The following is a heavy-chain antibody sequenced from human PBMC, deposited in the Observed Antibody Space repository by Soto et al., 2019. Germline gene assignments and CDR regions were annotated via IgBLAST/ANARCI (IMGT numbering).Heavy chain of an antibody. CDR1: GFSISTSGVG. CDR2: IYWDDDK. D-gene: IGHD1-7*01. J-gene: IGHJ4*02. V-gene: IGHV2-5*02. CDR3: AHRQIHSGNWDCGVLDY. Sequence: GPTLVNATQTLTLACTLSGFSISTSGVGVGWIRQPPGKALEWLAVIYWDDDKRCSPSLRNRLTVSKDTSKNQVALAVTNMDPVDTATYYCAHRQIHSGNWDCGVLDYRGPGTLVTVSS.